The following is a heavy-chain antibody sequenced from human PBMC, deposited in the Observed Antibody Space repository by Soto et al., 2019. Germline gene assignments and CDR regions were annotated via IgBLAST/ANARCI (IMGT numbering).Heavy chain of an antibody. D-gene: IGHD3-10*01. CDR2: ISGSGGST. CDR3: ADYCLRDGWDGYYYYDSMDV. V-gene: IGHV3-23*01. Sequence: GGSLRLSCAASGFTFSSYAMSWVRQAPGKGLEWVSAISGSGGSTYYADSVKGRFTISRDNSKNTLYLQMNSLKTEDTAVYYCADYCLRDGWDGYYYYDSMDVWGKGTTVTVSS. J-gene: IGHJ6*04. CDR1: GFTFSSYA.